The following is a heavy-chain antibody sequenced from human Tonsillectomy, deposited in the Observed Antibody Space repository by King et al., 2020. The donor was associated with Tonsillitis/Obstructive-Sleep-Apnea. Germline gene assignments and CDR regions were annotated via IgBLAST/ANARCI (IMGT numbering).Heavy chain of an antibody. CDR2: ISGSGGST. CDR3: AKDYPGYDFWSGGPDYYMDV. D-gene: IGHD3-3*01. V-gene: IGHV3-23*01. CDR1: GFTFSSYA. J-gene: IGHJ6*03. Sequence: VQLLESGGGLVQPGGSLRLSCAASGFTFSSYAMSWVRQAPGKGLEWVSAISGSGGSTYYADSVKGRFTISRDNSKNTLYLQMNSLRAEDTAVYYGAKDYPGYDFWSGGPDYYMDVWGKGTTVTVSS.